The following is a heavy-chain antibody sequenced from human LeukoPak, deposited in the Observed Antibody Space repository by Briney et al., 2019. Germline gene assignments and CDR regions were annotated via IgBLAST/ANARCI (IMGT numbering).Heavy chain of an antibody. J-gene: IGHJ6*03. CDR1: GFTFSDYY. D-gene: IGHD5-24*01. Sequence: PGGSLRLSCAASGFTFSDYYMSWIRQAPGKGLEWVSYISSSGSTIYYADSVKGRFTISRDNAKNSLYLQMNSLRDEDTAVYYCARAMGWLQYYYYYYYMDVWGKGTTVTISS. V-gene: IGHV3-11*01. CDR3: ARAMGWLQYYYYYYYMDV. CDR2: ISSSGSTI.